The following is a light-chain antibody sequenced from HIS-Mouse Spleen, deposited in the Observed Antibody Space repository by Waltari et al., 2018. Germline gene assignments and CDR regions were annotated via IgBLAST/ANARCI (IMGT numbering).Light chain of an antibody. CDR1: QSLLHSNGYNY. J-gene: IGKJ5*01. CDR2: LGS. V-gene: IGKV2-28*01. Sequence: DIVMTHSVLSRAVTPGEPASISCRSSQSLLHSNGYNYLDWYLQKPGQSPQLLIYLGSNRSSGVPDRFSGSGSGTDFTLKISRVEAEDVGVYYCMQALQTITFGQGTRLEIK. CDR3: MQALQTIT.